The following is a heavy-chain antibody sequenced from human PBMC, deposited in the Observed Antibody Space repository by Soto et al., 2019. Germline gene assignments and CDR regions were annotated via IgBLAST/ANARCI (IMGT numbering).Heavy chain of an antibody. D-gene: IGHD3-3*01. V-gene: IGHV1-18*01. Sequence: GASVKVSCKASGYTFTSYGISWVRQAPGQGLEWMGWISAYNGNTNYAQKLQGRVTMTTDTSTSTAYMELRSLRSDDTAVYYCARDDPNRHITIFGYWGQGTLVTVAS. CDR2: ISAYNGNT. CDR3: ARDDPNRHITIFGY. CDR1: GYTFTSYG. J-gene: IGHJ4*02.